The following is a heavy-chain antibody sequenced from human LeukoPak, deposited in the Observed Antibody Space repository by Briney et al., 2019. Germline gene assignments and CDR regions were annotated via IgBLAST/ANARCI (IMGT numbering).Heavy chain of an antibody. D-gene: IGHD3-10*01. Sequence: PSETLSLTCAVYGGSFSGYYWSWIRQPPGKGLEWIGEINHSGSTNYNPSLKSRVTITVDTSKNQFSLKLSSVAAADTAVYYCARPRFGELNAFDIWGQGTMVTVSS. J-gene: IGHJ3*02. V-gene: IGHV4-34*01. CDR3: ARPRFGELNAFDI. CDR1: GGSFSGYY. CDR2: INHSGST.